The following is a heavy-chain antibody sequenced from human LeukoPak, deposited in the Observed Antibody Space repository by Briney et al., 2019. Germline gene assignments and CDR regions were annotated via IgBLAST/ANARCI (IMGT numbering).Heavy chain of an antibody. CDR2: ISSSSSYI. V-gene: IGHV3-21*01. D-gene: IGHD6-13*01. CDR1: GFTFSSYS. J-gene: IGHJ6*03. Sequence: GGSLRLSCAASGFTFSSYSMNWVRQAPGKGLEWVSFISSSSSYIYYADPVKGRFTISRDNAKNSLYLQMNSLRAEDTAVYYCAREDYISSWYPHYYTDVWGKGTTVTISS. CDR3: AREDYISSWYPHYYTDV.